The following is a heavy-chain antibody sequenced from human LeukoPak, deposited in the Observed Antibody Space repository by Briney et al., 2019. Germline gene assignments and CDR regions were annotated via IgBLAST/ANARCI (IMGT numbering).Heavy chain of an antibody. CDR1: GDSLSTYY. Sequence: PSETLSLTCTVSGDSLSTYYWSWIRQPPGKGLEWIGYIYYSGSTNYNPSLKSRVTISVDTSKNQFSLKLSSVTAADTAVYYCARDQSSGYYPNWFDPWGQGTLVTVSS. J-gene: IGHJ5*02. D-gene: IGHD3-22*01. CDR2: IYYSGST. CDR3: ARDQSSGYYPNWFDP. V-gene: IGHV4-59*01.